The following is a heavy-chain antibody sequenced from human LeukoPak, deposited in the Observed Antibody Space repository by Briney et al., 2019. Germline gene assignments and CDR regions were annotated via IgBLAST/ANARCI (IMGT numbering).Heavy chain of an antibody. J-gene: IGHJ5*02. Sequence: SETLSLTCTVSGGSISRSSYYWGWIRQPPGKGLECIGSIYHSGTTYYNPSLKSRATISVDTSKNQFSLKLSSVTAADTAVYYCVRGRYSSGWFKDKNWFDPWGQGIPVTVSS. CDR1: GGSISRSSYY. D-gene: IGHD6-19*01. V-gene: IGHV4-39*07. CDR3: VRGRYSSGWFKDKNWFDP. CDR2: IYHSGTT.